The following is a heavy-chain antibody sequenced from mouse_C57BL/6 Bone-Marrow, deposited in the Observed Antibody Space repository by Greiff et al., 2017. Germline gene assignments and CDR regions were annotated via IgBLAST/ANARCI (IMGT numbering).Heavy chain of an antibody. J-gene: IGHJ2*01. CDR3: TTGGNFDY. V-gene: IGHV14-4*01. Sequence: VQLQQSGAELVRPGASVKLSSTASGFNIKDDYMHGVKPRPKQGLGGFGWIDPENGDTEYAAKFQGKATITADTSSNTAYLQLSSLTSEDTAVYYCTTGGNFDYWGQGTTLTVSS. CDR1: GFNIKDDY. D-gene: IGHD1-1*02. CDR2: IDPENGDT.